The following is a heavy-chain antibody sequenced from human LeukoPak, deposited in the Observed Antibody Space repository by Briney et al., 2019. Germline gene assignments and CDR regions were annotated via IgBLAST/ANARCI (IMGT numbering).Heavy chain of an antibody. D-gene: IGHD4-17*01. CDR1: GYTFTGYY. V-gene: IGHV1-2*04. Sequence: ASLKVSCKASGYTFTGYYMHWVRQAPGQGLEWMGWINPNSGGTNYAQKFQGWVTMTRDTSISTAYMELSRLRSDDTAVYYCARVLDYGDYSFDYWGQGTLVTVSS. CDR3: ARVLDYGDYSFDY. J-gene: IGHJ4*02. CDR2: INPNSGGT.